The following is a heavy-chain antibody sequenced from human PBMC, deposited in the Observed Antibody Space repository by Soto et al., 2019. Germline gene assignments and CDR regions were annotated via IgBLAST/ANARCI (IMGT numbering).Heavy chain of an antibody. CDR2: ISGDGVGT. Sequence: GGSLRLSCAASGFTFSSYAMSWVRQAPGKGLERVSVISGDGVGTYYADSVKGRFTISRDNSKNTLYLQMNSLRADDTAVYFCSRRFYYDSAYYFDYWGQGTLVTVSS. D-gene: IGHD3-22*01. J-gene: IGHJ4*02. CDR3: SRRFYYDSAYYFDY. CDR1: GFTFSSYA. V-gene: IGHV3-23*01.